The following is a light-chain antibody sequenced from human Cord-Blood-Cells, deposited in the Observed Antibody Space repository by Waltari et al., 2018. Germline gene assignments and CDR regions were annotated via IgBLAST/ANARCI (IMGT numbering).Light chain of an antibody. CDR3: QQRSNWPPGLT. CDR1: QSVSSY. Sequence: IVLTQSPATLSLSPGERATLSSRASQSVSSYLAWYQQNPGQAPRLLIYDASNRATGIPARFSGSGSGTDFTLTISSLEPEDFAVYYCQQRSNWPPGLTFGGGTKVEIK. J-gene: IGKJ4*01. V-gene: IGKV3-11*01. CDR2: DAS.